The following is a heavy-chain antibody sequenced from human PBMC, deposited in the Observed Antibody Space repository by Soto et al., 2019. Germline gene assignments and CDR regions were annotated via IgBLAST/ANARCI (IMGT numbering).Heavy chain of an antibody. CDR3: AKDFIADRFRSYYGMDV. D-gene: IGHD6-6*01. J-gene: IGHJ6*02. CDR1: GFTFSSYA. CDR2: ISYDGSNK. V-gene: IGHV3-30-3*01. Sequence: QVQLVESGGGVVQPGRSLRLSCAASGFTFSSYAMHWVRQAPGKGLEWVAVISYDGSNKYYADSVKGRFTISRDNSKNTLNPQMNSLRAEDTAVYYRAKDFIADRFRSYYGMDVWGQGTTVTVSS.